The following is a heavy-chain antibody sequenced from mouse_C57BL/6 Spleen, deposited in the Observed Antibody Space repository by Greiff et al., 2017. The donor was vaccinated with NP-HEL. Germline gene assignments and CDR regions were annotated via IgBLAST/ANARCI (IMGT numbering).Heavy chain of an antibody. V-gene: IGHV1-50*01. Sequence: VQLQQPGAELVKPGASVKLSCKASGYTFTSYWMQWVKQRPGQGLEWIGEIDPSDSYTNYNQKFKGKATLTVDTSSSTAYMQLSSLTSEDSAVYYCARYPYYYGSSNHWDFDVWGTGTTVTVSS. CDR3: ARYPYYYGSSNHWDFDV. CDR1: GYTFTSYW. CDR2: IDPSDSYT. D-gene: IGHD1-1*01. J-gene: IGHJ1*03.